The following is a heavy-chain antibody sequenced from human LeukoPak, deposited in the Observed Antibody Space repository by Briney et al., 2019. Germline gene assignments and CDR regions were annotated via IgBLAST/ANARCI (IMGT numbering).Heavy chain of an antibody. CDR3: ARQIGVCSSTSCPESHYYYMDV. V-gene: IGHV5-51*01. CDR2: IYPGESDT. CDR1: GSRFTSYW. D-gene: IGHD2-2*01. J-gene: IGHJ6*03. Sequence: GESLQISCQGSGSRFTSYWIGWARPMPGKGLEWMGSIYPGESDTRYSPSFQGQVTISADTSISIAYPQWSSLKASDTAMYYCARQIGVCSSTSCPESHYYYMDVWGKGTTVTVSS.